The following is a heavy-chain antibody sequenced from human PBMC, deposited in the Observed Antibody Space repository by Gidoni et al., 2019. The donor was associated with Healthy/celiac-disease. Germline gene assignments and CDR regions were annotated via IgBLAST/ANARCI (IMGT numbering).Heavy chain of an antibody. CDR2: IIPIFGTA. Sequence: QVQLVQSGAEVKKPGSSVKFSCKASGGTLSSYAISWVRQAPGQGLEWMGGIIPIFGTANYAQKFQGRVTITADKSTSTAYMELSSLRSEDTAVYYCASMVRGVILYYGMDVWGQGTTVTVSS. V-gene: IGHV1-69*06. CDR3: ASMVRGVILYYGMDV. D-gene: IGHD3-10*01. CDR1: GGTLSSYA. J-gene: IGHJ6*02.